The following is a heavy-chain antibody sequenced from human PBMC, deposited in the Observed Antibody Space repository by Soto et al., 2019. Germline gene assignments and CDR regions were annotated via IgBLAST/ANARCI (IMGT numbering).Heavy chain of an antibody. CDR1: GGSISSYY. CDR3: ARLDSFDCTNGVCYLSRYFDL. CDR2: IYYSGST. V-gene: IGHV4-59*01. D-gene: IGHD2-8*01. Sequence: PSETLSLTCTVSGGSISSYYWSWIRQPPGKGLEWIGYIYYSGSTNYNPSLKSRVTISVDTSKNQFSLKLSSVTAADTAVYYCARLDSFDCTNGVCYLSRYFDLRGRGTLVTVSS. J-gene: IGHJ2*01.